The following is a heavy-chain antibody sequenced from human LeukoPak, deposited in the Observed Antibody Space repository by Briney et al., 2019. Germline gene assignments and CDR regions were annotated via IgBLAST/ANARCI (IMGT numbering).Heavy chain of an antibody. CDR2: INHSGST. CDR1: GGSFSGYY. Sequence: PSETLSLTCAVYGGSFSGYYWSWIRQPPGKGLEWIGEINHSGSTNYNPSLKSRVTISVDTSKNQFSLKLSSVTAADTAVYYCAREPLYYDFWSGYFDYWGQGTLVTVSS. J-gene: IGHJ4*02. D-gene: IGHD3-3*01. CDR3: AREPLYYDFWSGYFDY. V-gene: IGHV4-34*01.